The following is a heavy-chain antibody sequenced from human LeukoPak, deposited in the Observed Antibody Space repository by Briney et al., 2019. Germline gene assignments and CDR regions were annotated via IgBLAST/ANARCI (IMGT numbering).Heavy chain of an antibody. V-gene: IGHV3-23*01. J-gene: IGHJ2*01. CDR3: AKVMRTSWFFDL. CDR2: FSGAGYST. Sequence: GGSLRLSCAASGFTFSNYAMGWVRQAPGKGLEWGSGFSGAGYSTYYADSVKGRFTISRDNSKNTLFLEMSSLRVEDTAVYYCAKVMRTSWFFDLWGRGTLVTVSS. CDR1: GFTFSNYA.